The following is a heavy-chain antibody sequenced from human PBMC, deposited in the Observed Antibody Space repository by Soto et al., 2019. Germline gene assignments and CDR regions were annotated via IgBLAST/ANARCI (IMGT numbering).Heavy chain of an antibody. D-gene: IGHD3-9*01. Sequence: QVQLVESGGGVVQPGRSLRLSCAASGFTFSSYGMHWVRQAPGKGLEWVAVIWYDGSNKYYADSVKGRFTISRDNSKNTRYLQMNSLRAEDTAVYYCARDPGLRYFDWFGRGYFDYWGQGTLVTVSS. CDR2: IWYDGSNK. CDR3: ARDPGLRYFDWFGRGYFDY. V-gene: IGHV3-33*01. J-gene: IGHJ4*02. CDR1: GFTFSSYG.